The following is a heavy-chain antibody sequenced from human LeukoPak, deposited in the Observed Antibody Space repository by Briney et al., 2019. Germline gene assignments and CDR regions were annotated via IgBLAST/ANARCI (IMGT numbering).Heavy chain of an antibody. CDR1: GGSMSSYY. J-gene: IGHJ2*01. V-gene: IGHV4-59*01. Sequence: SETLSLTCTVSGGSMSSYYWSWIRQPPGKGLEWIGYIYYSGSTNYNPSLKSRVTISVDTSKNQFSLKLSSVTAADTAVYYCARDLEGRDYGGKEWYFDLWGRGTLVTVSS. CDR3: ARDLEGRDYGGKEWYFDL. CDR2: IYYSGST. D-gene: IGHD4-23*01.